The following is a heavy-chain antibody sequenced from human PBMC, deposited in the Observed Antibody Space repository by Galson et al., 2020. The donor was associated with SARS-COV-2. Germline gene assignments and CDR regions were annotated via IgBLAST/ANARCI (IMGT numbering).Heavy chain of an antibody. CDR2: ILYDGSNK. V-gene: IGHV3-30-3*01. J-gene: IGHJ4*02. CDR1: GFTFSSYA. Sequence: TGGSLRLSCAASGFTFSSYAMHWVRQAPGKGLEWVAVILYDGSNKYYADSVKGRFTISRDNSKNTLYLQMNSLRAEDTAVYYCARGYSGSYAYFDYWGQGTLVTVSS. D-gene: IGHD1-26*01. CDR3: ARGYSGSYAYFDY.